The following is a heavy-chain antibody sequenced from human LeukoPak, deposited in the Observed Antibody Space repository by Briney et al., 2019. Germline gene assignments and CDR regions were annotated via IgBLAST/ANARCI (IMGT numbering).Heavy chain of an antibody. J-gene: IGHJ6*02. CDR2: IIPILDIA. D-gene: IGHD3-10*01. CDR1: GGTFSSYA. CDR3: ATGIGGIDMVRGVTTPYYYYYGMDV. V-gene: IGHV1-69*04. Sequence: SVKVSCKASGGTFSSYAISWVRQAPGQGLEWMGRIIPILDIANYAQKFQGRVTITADKSTSTAYMELSSLRSEDTAVYYCATGIGGIDMVRGVTTPYYYYYGMDVWGQGTTVTVSS.